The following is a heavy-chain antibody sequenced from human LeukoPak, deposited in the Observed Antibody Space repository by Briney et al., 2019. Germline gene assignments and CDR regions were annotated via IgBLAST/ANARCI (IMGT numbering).Heavy chain of an antibody. D-gene: IGHD3-10*01. CDR3: AKDRDYYGSGSSLDY. Sequence: GGSLRLSCAASGFTFSSYGMHWVRQAPGKGLEWVAFIRFDGSNKYYADSVKGRFTISRDNSKNTLYLQMNSLRAEDTAVYYCAKDRDYYGSGSSLDYWGQGTLVTVPS. CDR2: IRFDGSNK. J-gene: IGHJ4*02. CDR1: GFTFSSYG. V-gene: IGHV3-30*02.